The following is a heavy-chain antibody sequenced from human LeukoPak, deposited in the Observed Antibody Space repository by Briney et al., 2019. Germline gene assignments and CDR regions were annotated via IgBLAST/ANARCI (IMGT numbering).Heavy chain of an antibody. CDR2: ILPIFGTA. D-gene: IGHD2-2*01. CDR3: ARGYCSSTSCYPFDY. J-gene: IGHJ4*02. CDR1: GGTFSSYA. Sequence: ASVKASCKASGGTFSSYAISWVRQAPGQGLEWMGGILPIFGTANYAQKFQGRVTITADESTSTAYMELSSLRSEDTAVYYCARGYCSSTSCYPFDYWGQGTLVTVSS. V-gene: IGHV1-69*13.